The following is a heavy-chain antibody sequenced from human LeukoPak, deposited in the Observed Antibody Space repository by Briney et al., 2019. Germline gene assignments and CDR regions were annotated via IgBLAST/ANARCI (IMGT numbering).Heavy chain of an antibody. D-gene: IGHD6-19*01. CDR3: ARGQWLTTTENWFDP. V-gene: IGHV3-33*01. CDR2: IWYDGSNK. J-gene: IGHJ5*02. Sequence: GRSLRLSCAASGFTSSSYGMHWVRQAPGKGLEWVAVIWYDGSNKYYADSVKGRFTISRDNSKSTLYLQMNSLRAEDTAVYYCARGQWLTTTENWFDPWGQGTLVTVSS. CDR1: GFTSSSYG.